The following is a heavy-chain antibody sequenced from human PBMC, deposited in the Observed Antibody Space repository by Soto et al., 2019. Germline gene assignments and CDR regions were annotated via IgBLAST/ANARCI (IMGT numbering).Heavy chain of an antibody. D-gene: IGHD3-22*01. J-gene: IGHJ3*02. V-gene: IGHV3-30-3*01. CDR2: ISYDGSNK. CDR3: ASQYYYDSSGYYYPGAFDT. Sequence: QVQLVESGGGVVQPGRSLRLSCAASGFTFSSYAMHWVRQAPGKGLEWVAVISYDGSNKYYADSVKGRFTISRDNSKNPLYLQMKSLRAEDTAVYYCASQYYYDSSGYYYPGAFDTWGQGTMVTVSS. CDR1: GFTFSSYA.